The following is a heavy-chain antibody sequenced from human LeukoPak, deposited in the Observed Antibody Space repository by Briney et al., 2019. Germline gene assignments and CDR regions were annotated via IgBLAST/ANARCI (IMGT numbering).Heavy chain of an antibody. CDR1: GGSISNTYW. CDR3: ARHGSSRWSDAFDL. Sequence: SETLSLTCVVSGGSISNTYWWTWVRQPPGKGLEWIGEIYHSGSTYYNPSLKSRVTISVDTSKNQFSLKLSSVTAADTAVYYCARHGSSRWSDAFDLWGQGTMVTGSS. D-gene: IGHD6-13*01. V-gene: IGHV4-4*02. J-gene: IGHJ3*01. CDR2: IYHSGST.